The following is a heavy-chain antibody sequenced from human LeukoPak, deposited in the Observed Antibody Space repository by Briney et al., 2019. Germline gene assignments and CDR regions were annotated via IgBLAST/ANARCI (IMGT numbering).Heavy chain of an antibody. V-gene: IGHV3-23*01. CDR1: VFTFSNYW. CDR2: ISGTGGTT. J-gene: IGHJ4*02. Sequence: HPGGSLRLSYAASVFTFSNYWMNWVRQAPWKGLEWVSRISGTGGTTFYADSVKGRFTISRDNSKNTLYLQMNSLRAEDTAVYYCAKRLAMTGTYHFDYWGQGTLVTVSS. D-gene: IGHD6-19*01. CDR3: AKRLAMTGTYHFDY.